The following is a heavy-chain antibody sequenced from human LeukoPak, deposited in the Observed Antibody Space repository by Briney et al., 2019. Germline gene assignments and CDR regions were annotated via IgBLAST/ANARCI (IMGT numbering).Heavy chain of an antibody. V-gene: IGHV3-11*05. J-gene: IGHJ4*02. CDR3: ARDRTHYYGSGSYQLFDY. CDR1: GYTFSDHY. CDR2: ISTSGTYT. D-gene: IGHD3-10*01. Sequence: GGSLRLSCAASGYTFSDHYMSWIRQAPGKGLEWLSDISTSGTYTNYADSVKGRFTVSRDNAKKLLYLQMNSLGLEDTAVYYCARDRTHYYGSGSYQLFDYWGRGSLVTVSS.